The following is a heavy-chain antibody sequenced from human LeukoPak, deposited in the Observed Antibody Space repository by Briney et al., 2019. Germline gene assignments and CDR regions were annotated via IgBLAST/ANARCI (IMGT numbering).Heavy chain of an antibody. CDR1: GFTFSDYY. J-gene: IGHJ4*02. CDR3: ARTTLRPMVRGVIVYFDY. V-gene: IGHV3-11*01. CDR2: ISSSGSTI. D-gene: IGHD3-10*01. Sequence: GGSLRLSCAASGFTFSDYYMSWIRQAPGKGLEWVSYISSSGSTIYYADSVKGRFTISRDNAKNSLYLQMNSLRAEDTAVYYCARTTLRPMVRGVIVYFDYWGQGTLVTVSS.